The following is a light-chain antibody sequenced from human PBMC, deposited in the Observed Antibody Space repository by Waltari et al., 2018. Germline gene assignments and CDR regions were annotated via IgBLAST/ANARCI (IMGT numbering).Light chain of an antibody. CDR1: NIGSKN. V-gene: IGLV3-9*01. J-gene: IGLJ2*01. CDR2: RDS. Sequence: SYELTQVLSVSVALGQTARITCWGHNIGSKNVHWYQQKPGQAPVLVIYRDSNRPSGIPERFSGSNSGNTATLTISRAQAGDEADYYCQVWDSSYVVFGGGTKLTVL. CDR3: QVWDSSYVV.